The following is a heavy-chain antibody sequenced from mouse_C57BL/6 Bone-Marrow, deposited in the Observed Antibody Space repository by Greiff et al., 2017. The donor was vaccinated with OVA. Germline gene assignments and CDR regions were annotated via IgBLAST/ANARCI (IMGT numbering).Heavy chain of an antibody. J-gene: IGHJ3*01. CDR3: ATSFPAWFAY. CDR1: GYTFTNYC. CDR2: IYPGGGYI. D-gene: IGHD1-1*01. Sequence: VKLQQSGAELVRPGTSVKMSCKASGYTFTNYCIGWAKQRPGHGLEWIGGIYPGGGYIKYNEKFKGKATLTADKSSSTAYMQFSRLTSEDSAIYYCATSFPAWFAYWGQGTLVTVSA. V-gene: IGHV1-63*01.